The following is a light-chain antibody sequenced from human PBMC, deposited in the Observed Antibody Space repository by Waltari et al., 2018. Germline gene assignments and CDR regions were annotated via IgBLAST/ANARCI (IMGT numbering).Light chain of an antibody. J-gene: IGLJ2*01. CDR2: DDR. V-gene: IGLV3-21*02. CDR1: NIGSKS. Sequence: SYVLTQPPSVSVAPGQTARTICEGNNIGSKSVHWYKQKPGQAPGLVVYDDRDRPSGIPDRFSGSNSGSTATLTISRVEAGDEADYYCQVWDRTADDVVFGGGTKVNVL. CDR3: QVWDRTADDVV.